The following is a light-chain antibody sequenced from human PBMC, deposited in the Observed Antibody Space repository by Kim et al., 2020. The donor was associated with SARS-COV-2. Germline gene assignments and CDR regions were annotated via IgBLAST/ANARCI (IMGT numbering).Light chain of an antibody. V-gene: IGKV1-33*01. CDR1: EDVSDY. J-gene: IGKJ5*01. CDR2: DAA. Sequence: AAVGDRVTITCQASEDVSDYFNWYHQKPGEAPKVLIRDAANLESGVPSRFSRGGYGTEFSLTIRSVQPEDMGTYYCQQYDAPPFTFGQGTRLEIK. CDR3: QQYDAPPFT.